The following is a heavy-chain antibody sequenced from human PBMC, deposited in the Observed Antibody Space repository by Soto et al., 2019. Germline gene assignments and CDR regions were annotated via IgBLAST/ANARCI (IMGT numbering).Heavy chain of an antibody. V-gene: IGHV1-18*01. J-gene: IGHJ4*02. CDR2: TSSNNGKT. CDR3: ARYRDQQPPDY. Sequence: ASVKVSCKTSGYSFTTYGISWVRQAPGQGLEWMGWTSSNNGKTKYAQKFQGRVTMTTDKSTNTVHMELRSLRSGDTAVYYCARYRDQQPPDYWGQETLVTVSS. CDR1: GYSFTTYG. D-gene: IGHD6-13*01.